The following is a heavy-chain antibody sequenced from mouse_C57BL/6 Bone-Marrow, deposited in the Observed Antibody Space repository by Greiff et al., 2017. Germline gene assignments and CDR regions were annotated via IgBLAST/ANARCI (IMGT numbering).Heavy chain of an antibody. J-gene: IGHJ1*03. V-gene: IGHV1-69*01. CDR3: ARRGYGNYAYWYFDV. CDR1: GYTFTSYW. D-gene: IGHD2-10*02. CDR2: IDPSDSYT. Sequence: QVQLQQSGAELVMPGASVKLSCKASGYTFTSYWMHWVKQRPGQGLEWIGEIDPSDSYTNYNQKFKGKSTLTVDKSSSTAYMQLSSLTSEDSAVYYCARRGYGNYAYWYFDVWGTGTTVTVSS.